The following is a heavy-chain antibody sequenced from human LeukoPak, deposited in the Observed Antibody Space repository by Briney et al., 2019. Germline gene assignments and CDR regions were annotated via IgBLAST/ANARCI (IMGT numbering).Heavy chain of an antibody. D-gene: IGHD3-22*01. CDR3: ARAILDDSSGYYY. J-gene: IGHJ4*02. CDR1: GGSISSYY. Sequence: SETLSLTCTVSGGSISSYYWSWIRQPPGKGLEWIGYIYYSGSTNYNPSLKSRVTISVDTSKNQFSLKLSSVTAADTAVYYCARAILDDSSGYYYWGQGTLVTVSS. CDR2: IYYSGST. V-gene: IGHV4-59*08.